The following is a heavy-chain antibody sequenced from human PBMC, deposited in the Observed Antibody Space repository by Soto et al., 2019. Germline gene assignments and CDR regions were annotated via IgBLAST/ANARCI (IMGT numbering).Heavy chain of an antibody. V-gene: IGHV4-31*03. CDR2: IYYSGST. Sequence: QVQLQESGPGLVKPSQTLSLTCTVSGGSISSGGYYWSWIRQHPGKGLEWIGYIYYSGSTYYNPSLKSRVTISVDTSKNQFSLKLSSVTAADTAVYYCARVKSGVIVATRAFDYWGQGTLVTVSS. J-gene: IGHJ4*02. CDR1: GGSISSGGYY. CDR3: ARVKSGVIVATRAFDY. D-gene: IGHD5-12*01.